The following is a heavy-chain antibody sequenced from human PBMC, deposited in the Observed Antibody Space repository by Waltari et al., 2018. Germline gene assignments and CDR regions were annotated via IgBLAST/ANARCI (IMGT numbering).Heavy chain of an antibody. CDR1: GFTFSSYA. J-gene: IGHJ6*02. CDR3: ARDLDSSSWYYYYGMDV. V-gene: IGHV3-30-3*01. Sequence: GFTFSSYAMHWVRQAPGKGLEWVAVISYDGSNKYYADSVKGRFTISRDNSKNTLYLQMNSLRAEDTAVYYCARDLDSSSWYYYYGMDVWGQGTTVTVSS. D-gene: IGHD6-13*01. CDR2: ISYDGSNK.